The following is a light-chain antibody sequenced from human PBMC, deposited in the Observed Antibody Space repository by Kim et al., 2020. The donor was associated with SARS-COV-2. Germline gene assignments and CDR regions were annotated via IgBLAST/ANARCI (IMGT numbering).Light chain of an antibody. J-gene: IGLJ3*02. CDR3: HVWDSSSDHRGV. Sequence: SYELTQPPSVSVAPGKTARITCGGNNIGSKSVHWYQQKPAQAPVLVIYYDSDRPSGIPERFSGSNSGNTATLTISRVEAGDEADYYCHVWDSSSDHRGVFGGGTQLTVL. V-gene: IGLV3-21*04. CDR1: NIGSKS. CDR2: YDS.